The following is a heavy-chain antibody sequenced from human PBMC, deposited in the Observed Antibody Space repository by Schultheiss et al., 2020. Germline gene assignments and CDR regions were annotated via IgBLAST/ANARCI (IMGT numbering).Heavy chain of an antibody. CDR2: INDSGST. Sequence: SETLSLTCAVSGGSISSSSYYWGWIRQPPGKGLEWIGEINDSGSTNHNPSLKSRVTITVDTSKNQFSLKLSSVTAADTAMYYCARGRGSWYREYFQHWGQGTLVTVSS. CDR1: GGSISSSSYY. V-gene: IGHV4-39*01. D-gene: IGHD6-13*01. J-gene: IGHJ1*01. CDR3: ARGRGSWYREYFQH.